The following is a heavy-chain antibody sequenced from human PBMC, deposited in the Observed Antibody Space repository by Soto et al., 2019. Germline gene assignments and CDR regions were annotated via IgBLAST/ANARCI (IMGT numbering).Heavy chain of an antibody. V-gene: IGHV1-69*12. CDR1: GGTFSSYA. Sequence: QVQLVQSGAEVKKPGSSVKVSCKAYGGTFSSYAISWVRQAPGQGLEWMEGIIPIFGTANYAQKFQGRVTITADESTSTAYMELSSLRSEDTAVYYCARHVPAAGYYYGMDVWGQWTMVTVSS. CDR2: IIPIFGTA. CDR3: ARHVPAAGYYYGMDV. J-gene: IGHJ6*02. D-gene: IGHD2-2*01.